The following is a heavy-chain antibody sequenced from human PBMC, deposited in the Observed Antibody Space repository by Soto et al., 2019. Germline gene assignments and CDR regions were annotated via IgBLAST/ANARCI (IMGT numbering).Heavy chain of an antibody. CDR3: AKDGGYACYDSSGYYFAY. CDR2: ISGSSGGT. Sequence: EVQLLESGGGLVQPGGSLRLSCAASGFTFSSYAMSWVRQAPGKGLEWVSAISGSSGGTYYADSVTGRFTISRDNSKNKLCLQMNSLRAEDTAVYYCAKDGGYACYDSSGYYFAYCGQGTLGTVSS. CDR1: GFTFSSYA. V-gene: IGHV3-23*01. D-gene: IGHD3-22*01. J-gene: IGHJ4*02.